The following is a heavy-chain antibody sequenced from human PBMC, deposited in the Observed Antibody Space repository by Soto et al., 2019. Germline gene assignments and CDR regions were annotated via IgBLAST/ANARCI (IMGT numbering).Heavy chain of an antibody. CDR2: IIPILGIA. V-gene: IGHV1-69*02. CDR3: ARSYLPFGELSSLDY. CDR1: GGTFSSYT. D-gene: IGHD3-10*01. Sequence: QVQLVQSGAEVKKPGSSVKVSCKASGGTFSSYTISWVRQAPGQGLEWMGRIIPILGIANYAQKFQGRVTITADKSTSTAYMELSSLRSEDTAVYYGARSYLPFGELSSLDYWGQGTLVTVSS. J-gene: IGHJ4*02.